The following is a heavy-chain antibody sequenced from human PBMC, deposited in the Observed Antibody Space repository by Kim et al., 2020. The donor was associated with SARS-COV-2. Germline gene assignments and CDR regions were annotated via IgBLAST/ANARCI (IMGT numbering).Heavy chain of an antibody. CDR1: GGSISSSSYY. J-gene: IGHJ3*02. CDR3: AVPGGVIDPDAFDI. V-gene: IGHV4-39*07. D-gene: IGHD3-16*02. CDR2: IYYSGST. Sequence: SETLSLTCTVSGGSISSSSYYWGWIRQPPGKGLEWIGSIYYSGSTYYNPSLKSRVTISVDTSKNQFSLKLSSVTAADTAVYYCAVPGGVIDPDAFDIWGQGTMVTVSS.